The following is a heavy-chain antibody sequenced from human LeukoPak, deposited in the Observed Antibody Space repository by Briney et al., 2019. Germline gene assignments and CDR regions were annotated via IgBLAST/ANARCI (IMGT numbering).Heavy chain of an antibody. CDR1: GFTLSTYW. CDR3: ARPLYTHASPFDY. CDR2: INSDGTTT. D-gene: IGHD2-2*02. V-gene: IGHV3-74*01. J-gene: IGHJ4*02. Sequence: GGSLRLSCAASGFTLSTYWMHWVRQAPGKGLVWVSRINSDGTTTTYADSVKGRFTISRDNAKNTLYLQMNSLRAEDTAVYYCARPLYTHASPFDYWGQGTLVTVSS.